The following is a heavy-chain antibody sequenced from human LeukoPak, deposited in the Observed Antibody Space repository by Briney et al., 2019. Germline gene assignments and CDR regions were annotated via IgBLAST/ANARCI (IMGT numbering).Heavy chain of an antibody. CDR2: ISAYNVKT. V-gene: IGHV1-18*01. J-gene: IGHJ4*02. Sequence: ASVKVSCKASGYTYTTYGISWVRQAPGQGLEWMGWISAYNVKTNYAQSLQGRVTMTTDTSTSTAYMELRSLRSDDTAVYYCARARTYCSGGSCWATGRGGNDYWGQGTLVTVSS. D-gene: IGHD2-15*01. CDR1: GYTYTTYG. CDR3: ARARTYCSGGSCWATGRGGNDY.